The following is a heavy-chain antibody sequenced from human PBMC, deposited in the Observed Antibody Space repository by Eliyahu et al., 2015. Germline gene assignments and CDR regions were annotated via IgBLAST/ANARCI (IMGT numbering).Heavy chain of an antibody. CDR3: AKQVGSTALGRFDY. D-gene: IGHD1-26*01. J-gene: IGHJ4*02. Sequence: EVQVLESGGGLVQPGGSLRLSCAASGFTFRTYAMXWVRQAPGKGLEWVSGVSGGGGSNTYYADSVKGRFTISRDDSKNMLNLQMNSLRAEDTAVYYCAKQVGSTALGRFDYWGQGTLVTVAS. CDR1: GFTFRTYA. V-gene: IGHV3-23*01. CDR2: VSGGGGSNT.